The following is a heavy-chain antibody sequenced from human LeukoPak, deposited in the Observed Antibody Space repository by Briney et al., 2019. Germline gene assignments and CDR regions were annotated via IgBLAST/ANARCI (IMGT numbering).Heavy chain of an antibody. D-gene: IGHD3/OR15-3a*01. V-gene: IGHV1-3*01. J-gene: IGHJ4*02. CDR1: GYTFTSYA. CDR2: INAGNGNT. CDR3: ARGWTWLPALDY. Sequence: VASVKVSCKASGYTFTSYAMHWVRQAPGQRLEWMGWINAGNGNTKYSQKFQGRVTITRDTSASTAYMELSSLRSEDTAVYYCARGWTWLPALDYWGQGTLVTVSS.